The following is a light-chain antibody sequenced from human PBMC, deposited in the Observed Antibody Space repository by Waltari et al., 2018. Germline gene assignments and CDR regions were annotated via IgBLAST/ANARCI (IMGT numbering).Light chain of an antibody. CDR1: QSLRSN. CDR3: QQYNNWPPWT. J-gene: IGKJ1*01. Sequence: EIVMTQSPATLSGSPGERATLSCRASQSLRSNLAWYQQKPGQPPRLLIYGASTRATGIPARFSGSGSGTEFNLTISSLQSEDFALYYCQQYNNWPPWTFGQGTKVEIK. CDR2: GAS. V-gene: IGKV3-15*01.